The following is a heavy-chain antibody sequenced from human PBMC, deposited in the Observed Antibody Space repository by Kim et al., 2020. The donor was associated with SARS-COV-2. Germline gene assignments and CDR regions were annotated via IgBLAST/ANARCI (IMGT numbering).Heavy chain of an antibody. J-gene: IGHJ5*02. V-gene: IGHV3-23*01. Sequence: YYADAGKGRFTISRDNSKNTLYLQMNSLRAEDTAVYYCAKAPSGGEFDPWGQGTLVTVSS. CDR3: AKAPSGGEFDP. D-gene: IGHD2-21*01.